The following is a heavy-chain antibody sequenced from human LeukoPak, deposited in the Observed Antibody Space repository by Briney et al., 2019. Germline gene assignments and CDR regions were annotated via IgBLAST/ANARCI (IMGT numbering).Heavy chain of an antibody. V-gene: IGHV4-39*01. CDR1: GGSISSSSYY. D-gene: IGHD2-2*01. J-gene: IGHJ4*02. Sequence: SETLSLTCTVSGGSISSSSYYWGWIRQPPGKGLEWIGSIYYSGITYYNPSLKSRVTISVDTSNNQFSLKLSSVTAADTAVYYCARRSAPIYCSYASCYEIDYWGQGTLVTVSS. CDR2: IYYSGIT. CDR3: ARRSAPIYCSYASCYEIDY.